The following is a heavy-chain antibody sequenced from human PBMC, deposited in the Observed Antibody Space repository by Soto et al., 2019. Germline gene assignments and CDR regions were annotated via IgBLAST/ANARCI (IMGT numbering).Heavy chain of an antibody. CDR1: GDTFSIYT. Sequence: QVQLVQSGSEVKKPGSSVRVSCKTSGDTFSIYTISWVRQAPGQGLEWMGRVLPFLDITSYSQRFQGRVTITAARSTTTAYMELTSLRSEDTAVYYCARDRDNSNWPNFDSWGQGPLVTVSS. V-gene: IGHV1-69*02. CDR2: VLPFLDIT. CDR3: ARDRDNSNWPNFDS. D-gene: IGHD6-13*01. J-gene: IGHJ4*02.